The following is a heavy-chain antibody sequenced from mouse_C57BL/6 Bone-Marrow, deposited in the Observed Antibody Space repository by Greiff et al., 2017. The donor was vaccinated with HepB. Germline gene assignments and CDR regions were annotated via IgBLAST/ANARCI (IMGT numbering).Heavy chain of an antibody. J-gene: IGHJ4*01. CDR3: AIYYSSMDY. CDR2: ISGGGGNT. V-gene: IGHV5-9*04. Sequence: VQLVESGGGLVKPGGSLKLSCAASGFTFSSYTMSWVRQTPEKRLEWVATISGGGGNTYYPDSVKGRFTISRDNAKNTLYLQMSSLRSEDTALYYCAIYYSSMDYWGQGTSVTVSS. D-gene: IGHD2-12*01. CDR1: GFTFSSYT.